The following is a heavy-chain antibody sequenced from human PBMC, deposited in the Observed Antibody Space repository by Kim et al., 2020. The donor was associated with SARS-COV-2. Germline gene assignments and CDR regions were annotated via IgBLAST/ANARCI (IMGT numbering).Heavy chain of an antibody. J-gene: IGHJ4*02. CDR3: ASWVAAAGTVRGYYFDY. D-gene: IGHD6-13*01. Sequence: LKSRVTISVDTSKNQFSLKLSSVTAADTAVYYCASWVAAAGTVRGYYFDYWGQGTLVTVSS. V-gene: IGHV4-34*01.